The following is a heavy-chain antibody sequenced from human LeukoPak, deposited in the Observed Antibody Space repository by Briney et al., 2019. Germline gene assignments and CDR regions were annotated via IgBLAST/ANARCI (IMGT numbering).Heavy chain of an antibody. D-gene: IGHD2-2*01. V-gene: IGHV1-69*13. CDR3: ARDLGTSGDGNWFDP. Sequence: APVKVSCKASGGTFISYAISWVRQAPGQGLEWMGGIIPIFGTANYAQKFQGRVTITADESTSTAYMEPSSLRSEDTAVYYCARDLGTSGDGNWFDPWGQGTLVTVSS. CDR1: GGTFISYA. J-gene: IGHJ5*02. CDR2: IIPIFGTA.